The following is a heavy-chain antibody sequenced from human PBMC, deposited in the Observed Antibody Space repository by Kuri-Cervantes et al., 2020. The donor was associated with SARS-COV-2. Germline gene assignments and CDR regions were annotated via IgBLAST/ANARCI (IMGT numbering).Heavy chain of an antibody. CDR1: GFTFSSYS. CDR3: ARGGSDYYYYYGMDV. Sequence: GESPKIPCAASGFTFSSYSMNWVRQAPGKGLEWVSYISSSSTIYYADSVKGRFTISRDNAKNSLYLQMNSLRAEDTAVYYCARGGSDYYYYYGMDVWGQGTTVTVSS. J-gene: IGHJ6*02. V-gene: IGHV3-48*01. D-gene: IGHD1-26*01. CDR2: ISSSSTI.